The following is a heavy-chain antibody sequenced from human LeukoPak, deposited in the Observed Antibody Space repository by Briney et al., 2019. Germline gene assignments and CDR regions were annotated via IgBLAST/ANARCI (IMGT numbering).Heavy chain of an antibody. D-gene: IGHD4-11*01. Sequence: PGGSLRLSCAASGFTFDEYGMSWVRQAPGKGLEWASGINWNGGSTGYADSVKGRFTISRDNAKNSLYLQMNSLRAEDTALYYCARVQRWGYSNYFDYWGQGTLVTVSS. J-gene: IGHJ4*02. V-gene: IGHV3-20*04. CDR1: GFTFDEYG. CDR2: INWNGGST. CDR3: ARVQRWGYSNYFDY.